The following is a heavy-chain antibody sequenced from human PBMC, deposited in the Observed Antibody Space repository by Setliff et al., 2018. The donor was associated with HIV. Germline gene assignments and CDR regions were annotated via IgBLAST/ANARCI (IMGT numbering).Heavy chain of an antibody. Sequence: SETLSLTCAVYGGSLSGHFWSWNRQPPGKGLEWIGEINRSGSTNYNSSLKSRVTMSVDTSKRQFSLKLASVTAADTAIYYCARQSTMAAAAFDYWGQGTLVTAPQ. D-gene: IGHD6-13*01. CDR3: ARQSTMAAAAFDY. J-gene: IGHJ4*02. CDR2: INRSGST. CDR1: GGSLSGHF. V-gene: IGHV4-34*01.